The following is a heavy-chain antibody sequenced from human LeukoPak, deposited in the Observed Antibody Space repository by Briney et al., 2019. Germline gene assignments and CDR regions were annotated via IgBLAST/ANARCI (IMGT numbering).Heavy chain of an antibody. CDR1: GLTFSGSA. Sequence: PGGSLKLSCAASGLTFSGSAMHWVRQASGKGLEWVGRIRSKANSYATAYAASVKGRFTISRDDSKNTAYLQMNSLKTEDTAVYYCTRLADSSGPLDYWGQGTLVTVSS. CDR3: TRLADSSGPLDY. CDR2: IRSKANSYAT. J-gene: IGHJ4*02. D-gene: IGHD3-22*01. V-gene: IGHV3-73*01.